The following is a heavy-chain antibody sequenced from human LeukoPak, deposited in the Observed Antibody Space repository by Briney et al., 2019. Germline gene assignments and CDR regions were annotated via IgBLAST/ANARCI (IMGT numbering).Heavy chain of an antibody. CDR3: ARDPTGITIFGLGYMDV. J-gene: IGHJ6*03. CDR2: ISYDGSNK. V-gene: IGHV3-30*01. Sequence: GGSLRLSCAATGFTFNSYAMHWVRQAPGKGLEWVAVISYDGSNKYYADSVKGRFTISRDNSKNTLYLQMNSLRVEDTAVYYCARDPTGITIFGLGYMDVWGKGTTVTVSS. CDR1: GFTFNSYA. D-gene: IGHD3-3*01.